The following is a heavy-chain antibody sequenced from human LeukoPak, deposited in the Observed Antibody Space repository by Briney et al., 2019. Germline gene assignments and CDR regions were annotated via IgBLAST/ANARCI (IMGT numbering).Heavy chain of an antibody. CDR1: GGSISSGGYY. D-gene: IGHD6-13*01. CDR3: VGEIAAAPPNWFDP. J-gene: IGHJ5*02. Sequence: PSETLSLTCTVSGGSISSGGYYWSWIRQHPGTGLEWIGYIYYSGSTYYNPSLKSQVTISVDTSKNQFSLKLSSVTAADTAVYYCVGEIAAAPPNWFDPWGQGTLVTVSS. V-gene: IGHV4-31*01. CDR2: IYYSGST.